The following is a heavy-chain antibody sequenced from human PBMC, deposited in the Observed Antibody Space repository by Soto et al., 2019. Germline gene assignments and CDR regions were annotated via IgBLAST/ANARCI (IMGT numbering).Heavy chain of an antibody. CDR2: IYYSGST. Sequence: QLQLQESGPGLVKPSETLSLTCTVSGGSISSSSYYWGWIRQPPGKGLEWIGSIYYSGSTYYNPSLKSRVTISVDTSKNQFSLKLSSVTAADTAVYYCARHHIAARWYYFDYWGQGTLVTVSS. V-gene: IGHV4-39*01. CDR1: GGSISSSSYY. D-gene: IGHD6-6*01. CDR3: ARHHIAARWYYFDY. J-gene: IGHJ4*02.